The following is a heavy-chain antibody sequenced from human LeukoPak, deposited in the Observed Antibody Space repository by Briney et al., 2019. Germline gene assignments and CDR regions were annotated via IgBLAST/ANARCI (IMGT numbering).Heavy chain of an antibody. CDR2: IYSGGST. CDR3: ANGERSGSYPISFDY. Sequence: PGGSLRLSCAASGFTVSSNYMSWVRQAPGKGLEWVSVIYSGGSTYYADSVKGRFTISRDNSKNTMYLQMNSLRAEDTAVYFCANGERSGSYPISFDYWGQGTLVTVSS. CDR1: GFTVSSNY. J-gene: IGHJ4*02. V-gene: IGHV3-53*01. D-gene: IGHD1-26*01.